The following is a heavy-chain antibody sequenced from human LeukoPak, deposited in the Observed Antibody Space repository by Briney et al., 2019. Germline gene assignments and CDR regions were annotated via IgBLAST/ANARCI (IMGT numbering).Heavy chain of an antibody. CDR3: ARTTGGDYHL. CDR2: ISGSGGST. V-gene: IGHV3-23*01. CDR1: GFTFSSYA. Sequence: PGGSLRLSCAASGFTFSSYAMSWVRQAPGKGLEWVSDISGSGGSTYYADSVKGRFTISRDNSKNTLCLQMNSLRAEDTAVYYCARTTGGDYHLWGQGTLVTVSS. D-gene: IGHD4-17*01. J-gene: IGHJ4*02.